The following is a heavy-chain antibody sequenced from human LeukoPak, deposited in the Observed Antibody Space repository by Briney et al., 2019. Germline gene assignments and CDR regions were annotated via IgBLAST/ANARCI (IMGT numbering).Heavy chain of an antibody. D-gene: IGHD2-2*03. CDR2: IKSKTDGGTT. Sequence: PGGSLRLSCAASGFTFSNAWTSWVRQAPGKGLEWVGRIKSKTDGGTTDYAAPVKGRFTISRDDSKNTLYLQMNSLKTEDTAVYYCTTEYGYCSSTSCPGVAFDIWGQGTMVTVSS. CDR3: TTEYGYCSSTSCPGVAFDI. V-gene: IGHV3-15*01. J-gene: IGHJ3*02. CDR1: GFTFSNAW.